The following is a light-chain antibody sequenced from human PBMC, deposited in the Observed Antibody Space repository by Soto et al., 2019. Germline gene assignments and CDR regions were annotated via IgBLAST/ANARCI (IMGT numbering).Light chain of an antibody. CDR3: QQCYTTPHT. V-gene: IGKV1-39*01. CDR1: KNLHNY. CDR2: EAS. Sequence: DFQTTQSPSSVSASVGDRVTITCRAGKNLHNYLNWYQHKPGTAPKLLIFEASTLQSGVPSRFIGSGSGTDFTLTITSLQPEDVATYYCQQCYTTPHTFGQGTRVESK. J-gene: IGKJ2*01.